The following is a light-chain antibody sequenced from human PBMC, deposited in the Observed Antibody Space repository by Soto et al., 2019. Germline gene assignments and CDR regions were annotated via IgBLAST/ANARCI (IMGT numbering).Light chain of an antibody. CDR3: QQYYSFGT. CDR2: AAS. Sequence: AIRMTQSPSSLSASTGDRVTITCRASQGISSYLAWYQQKPGKAPKLLIYAASTLQSGVPSRFSGSGSGTDFTLTISFLQSEDFATYYCQQYYSFGTFGQGTKLEIK. J-gene: IGKJ2*01. CDR1: QGISSY. V-gene: IGKV1-8*01.